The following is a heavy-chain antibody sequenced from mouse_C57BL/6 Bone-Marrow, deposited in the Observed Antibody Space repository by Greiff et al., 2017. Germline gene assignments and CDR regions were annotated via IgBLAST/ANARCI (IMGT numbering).Heavy chain of an antibody. V-gene: IGHV10-3*01. CDR2: IRSKSSNYAT. CDR3: VREGTIVTPWYFDV. J-gene: IGHJ1*03. CDR1: GFTFNTYA. D-gene: IGHD2-5*01. Sequence: EVQLQESGGGLVQPKGSLKLSCAASGFTFNTYAMHWVRQAPGKGLEWVARIRSKSSNYATYYADSVKDRFTISRDDSQSMIYLQMNNLKTEDTAMYYGVREGTIVTPWYFDVWGTGTTVTVSS.